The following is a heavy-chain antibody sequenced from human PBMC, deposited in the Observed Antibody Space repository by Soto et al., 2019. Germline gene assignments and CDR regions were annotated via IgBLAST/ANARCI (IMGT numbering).Heavy chain of an antibody. CDR3: ASQSDDVGDYLFDY. CDR1: GFTFSSYG. CDR2: ITDDGGNK. J-gene: IGHJ4*02. V-gene: IGHV3-30*03. D-gene: IGHD4-17*01. Sequence: GGSLRLSCAASGFTFSSYGMHWVRQAPGKGLEWVAVITDDGGNKYYADSVKGRFTISRDNSKNTLYLQMNSLRAEDTAVYYCASQSDDVGDYLFDYWGQGTLVTVSS.